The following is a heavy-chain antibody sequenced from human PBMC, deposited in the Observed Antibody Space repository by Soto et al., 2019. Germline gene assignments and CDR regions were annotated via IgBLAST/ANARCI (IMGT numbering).Heavy chain of an antibody. D-gene: IGHD3-22*01. J-gene: IGHJ3*02. CDR2: IDPSDSYT. V-gene: IGHV5-10-1*03. CDR1: GYSFTSYW. Sequence: EVQLVQSGAEVKKPGESLRISCKGSGYSFTSYWISWVRQMPGKGLEWMGRIDPSDSYTNYSPSFQGHVTISADKSISTAYLQWSSLKASDTAMYYCARESSPESILYYYDSSGYYSPGAFDIWGQGTMVTVSS. CDR3: ARESSPESILYYYDSSGYYSPGAFDI.